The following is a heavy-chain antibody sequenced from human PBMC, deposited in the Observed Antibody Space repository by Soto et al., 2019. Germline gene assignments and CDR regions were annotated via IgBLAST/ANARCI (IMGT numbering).Heavy chain of an antibody. D-gene: IGHD3-22*01. Sequence: VSVKVSCKASGYTFTTYSIGWVRQAPGQRLEWIGWISAYNGNTNYAQKLQGRVTMTTDTSTSTAYMELRSLRSDDTAVYYCARVGRQSFYDGFLVYWGQGTLVTVSS. V-gene: IGHV1-18*04. CDR3: ARVGRQSFYDGFLVY. CDR2: ISAYNGNT. CDR1: GYTFTTYS. J-gene: IGHJ4*02.